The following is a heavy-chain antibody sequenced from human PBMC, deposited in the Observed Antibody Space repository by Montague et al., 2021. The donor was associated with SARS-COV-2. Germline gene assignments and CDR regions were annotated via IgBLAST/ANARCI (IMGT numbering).Heavy chain of an antibody. V-gene: IGHV4-39*01. D-gene: IGHD3-22*01. CDR1: GDSISSSDYY. J-gene: IGHJ5*02. CDR2: IFYSGAT. CDR3: ARGSYDYDSSGPIMGGIDP. Sequence: SETLSLTCTVSGDSISSSDYYWGYIRQPPGKGLEWVGSIFYSGATYYTPSLKSRVTMSVDTSKNQFSLKLSSVTAADTAVYYCARGSYDYDSSGPIMGGIDPWGHGILVTVSS.